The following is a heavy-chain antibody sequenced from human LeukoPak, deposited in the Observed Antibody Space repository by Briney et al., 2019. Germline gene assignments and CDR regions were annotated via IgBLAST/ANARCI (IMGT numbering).Heavy chain of an antibody. D-gene: IGHD6-13*01. CDR1: GFTFGDYA. CDR3: ARVIAAAGQAIDY. V-gene: IGHV3-7*01. Sequence: GGSLRLSCTASGFTFGDYAMSWFRQAPGKGLEWVANIKQDGSEKYYVDSVKGRFTISRDNAKNSLYLQMNSLRAEDTAVYYCARVIAAAGQAIDYWGQGTLVTVSS. J-gene: IGHJ4*02. CDR2: IKQDGSEK.